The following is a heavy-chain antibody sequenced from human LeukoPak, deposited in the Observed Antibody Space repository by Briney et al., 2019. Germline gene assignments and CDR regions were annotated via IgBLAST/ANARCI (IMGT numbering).Heavy chain of an antibody. V-gene: IGHV1-46*03. J-gene: IGHJ4*02. Sequence: ASVKVSCKASGYTFTGYYMHWVRQAPGQGLEWMGIINPSGGSTSYAQKFQGRVTMTRDTSTSTVYMELSSLRSEDTAVYYCARGLWFGELLPTFDYWGQGTLVTVSS. D-gene: IGHD3-10*01. CDR2: INPSGGST. CDR3: ARGLWFGELLPTFDY. CDR1: GYTFTGYY.